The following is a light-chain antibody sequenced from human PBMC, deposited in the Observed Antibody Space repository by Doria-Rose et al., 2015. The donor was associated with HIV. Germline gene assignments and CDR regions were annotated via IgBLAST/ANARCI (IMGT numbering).Light chain of an antibody. CDR2: DGS. CDR3: HQYGTSWT. J-gene: IGKJ1*01. V-gene: IGKV3-20*01. CDR1: QSFSSTY. Sequence: TQSPGTLSLSPGERATLSSRASQSFSSTYLAWYQRKPGQAPSLLIYDGSTRATGIPDRFSASGSGTDFTLTINRLEPEDFALYYCHQYGTSWTFGQGTKVEI.